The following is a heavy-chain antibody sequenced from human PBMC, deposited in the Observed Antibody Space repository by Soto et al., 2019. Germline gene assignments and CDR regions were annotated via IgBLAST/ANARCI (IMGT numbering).Heavy chain of an antibody. V-gene: IGHV1-69*13. Sequence: GASVKVSCKASGGTFSSYAITWVRQAPGQGLEWMGGIIPIFDTANYAQIFQGRVTISVDESTSTAYMELSSLRSEDTAVYFCARGVYASSSTYYYGLDVCGQGTTLTVSS. CDR3: ARGVYASSSTYYYGLDV. CDR1: GGTFSSYA. J-gene: IGHJ6*02. D-gene: IGHD6-6*01. CDR2: IIPIFDTA.